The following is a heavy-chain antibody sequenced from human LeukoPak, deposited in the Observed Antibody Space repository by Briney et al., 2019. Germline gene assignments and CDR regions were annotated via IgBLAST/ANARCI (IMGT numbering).Heavy chain of an antibody. D-gene: IGHD3-3*01. V-gene: IGHV4-39*01. CDR3: ERHVTSSRFLEWLLSKGFDY. Sequence: SETLSLTCTVSGGSISSSSYYWGWIRQPPGKGLEWIGSIYYSGSTYYNPSLKSRVTISVDTSKNQFSLKLSSVTAADTAVYYCERHVTSSRFLEWLLSKGFDYWGQGTLVTVSS. J-gene: IGHJ4*02. CDR2: IYYSGST. CDR1: GGSISSSSYY.